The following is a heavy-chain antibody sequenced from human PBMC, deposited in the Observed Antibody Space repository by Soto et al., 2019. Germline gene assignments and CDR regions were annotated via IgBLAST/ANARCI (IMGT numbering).Heavy chain of an antibody. V-gene: IGHV4-34*12. CDR3: ARPHYDSNTFYYFFDY. CDR2: IFHGGST. D-gene: IGHD3-22*01. J-gene: IGHJ4*02. Sequence: KSSETLSLTCGVYGGSFSGYFWIWIRQPPGKGLEWIGEIFHGGSTNYSPSLKSRVTISVDTSKNQFSLELSSVTAADTAVYYCARPHYDSNTFYYFFDYWGQGTLVTVSS. CDR1: GGSFSGYF.